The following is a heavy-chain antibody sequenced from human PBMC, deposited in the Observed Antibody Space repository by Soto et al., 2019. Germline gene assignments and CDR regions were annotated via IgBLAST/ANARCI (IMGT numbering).Heavy chain of an antibody. J-gene: IGHJ6*02. CDR3: ARLRRDTAMQTLYYYGMDV. CDR1: GGSFSGYY. V-gene: IGHV4-34*01. D-gene: IGHD5-18*01. Sequence: SETLSLTCAVYGGSFSGYYWSWIRQPPGKGLEWIGEINHSGSTNYNPSLKSRVTISVDTSKNQFSLKLSSVTAADTAVYYCARLRRDTAMQTLYYYGMDVWGQGTTVTVSS. CDR2: INHSGST.